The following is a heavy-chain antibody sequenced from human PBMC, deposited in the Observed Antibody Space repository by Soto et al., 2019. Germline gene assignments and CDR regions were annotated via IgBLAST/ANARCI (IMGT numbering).Heavy chain of an antibody. CDR2: IVVGSGNT. V-gene: IGHV1-58*01. J-gene: IGHJ4*02. D-gene: IGHD4-17*01. Sequence: QMQLVQSGPAVKKPGTSVMVSCKAYGFNFTSAAVQWVRQARGQRLELIGWIVVGSGNTNYAQKCQERVTITRDMSKSTAYMELSSLRSEDTAVYYCAAALHDYGDDVGFYFDYWGQGTLVTVSS. CDR1: GFNFTSAA. CDR3: AAALHDYGDDVGFYFDY.